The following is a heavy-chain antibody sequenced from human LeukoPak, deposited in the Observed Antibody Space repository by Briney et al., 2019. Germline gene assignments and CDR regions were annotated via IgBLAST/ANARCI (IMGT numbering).Heavy chain of an antibody. Sequence: SETLSLTCTVSSGSISSYYWSWIRQPPGKGLEWIGYIYYSGSTNYNPSLKSRVTISVDTSKNQFSLKLSSVTAADTAVYYCARSVGWEDYFDYWGQGTLVTVSS. V-gene: IGHV4-59*01. D-gene: IGHD1-26*01. CDR1: SGSISSYY. CDR3: ARSVGWEDYFDY. J-gene: IGHJ4*02. CDR2: IYYSGST.